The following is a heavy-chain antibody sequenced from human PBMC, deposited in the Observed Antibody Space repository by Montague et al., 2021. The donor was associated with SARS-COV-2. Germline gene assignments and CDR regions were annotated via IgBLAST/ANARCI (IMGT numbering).Heavy chain of an antibody. CDR2: TSNDGRT. D-gene: IGHD3-9*01. CDR3: ARHRRYDVVTYYPDF. CDR1: GGSFDSDNFF. J-gene: IGHJ4*02. Sequence: SETLSLTCSVSGGSFDSDNFFWGWIRQPPGKRLEWIGVTSNDGRTFDNPSLKSRVTISVHTSRNQLSLNVKSVTAADTAVYYCARHRRYDVVTYYPDFWGQGILVTVSS. V-gene: IGHV4-39*01.